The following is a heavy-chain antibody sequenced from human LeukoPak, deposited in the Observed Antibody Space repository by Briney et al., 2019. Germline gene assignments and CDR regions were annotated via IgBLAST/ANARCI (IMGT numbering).Heavy chain of an antibody. CDR2: INHSGST. Sequence: SETLSLTCAVYGGSFSGYYWSWIRQPPGKGLEWIGEINHSGSTNYNPSLKSRVTISVDTSKNQFSLKLSSVTAADTAVYYCARDIIGGYDFWSGYYSNFDYWGQGTLVTVSS. D-gene: IGHD3-3*01. CDR3: ARDIIGGYDFWSGYYSNFDY. CDR1: GGSFSGYY. V-gene: IGHV4-34*01. J-gene: IGHJ4*02.